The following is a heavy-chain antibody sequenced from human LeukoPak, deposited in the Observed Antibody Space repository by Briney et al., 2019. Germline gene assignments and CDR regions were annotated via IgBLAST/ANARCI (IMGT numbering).Heavy chain of an antibody. CDR3: AREATGYCSGGSCYYNWFDP. CDR1: GYTFTSYG. V-gene: IGHV1-8*02. CDR2: MNPNSGNT. D-gene: IGHD2-15*01. J-gene: IGHJ5*02. Sequence: ASVKVSCKASGYTFTSYGISWVRQAPGQGLEWMGWMNPNSGNTGYAQKFQGRVTMTRNTSISTAYMELSSLRSEDTAVYYCAREATGYCSGGSCYYNWFDPWGQGTLVTVSS.